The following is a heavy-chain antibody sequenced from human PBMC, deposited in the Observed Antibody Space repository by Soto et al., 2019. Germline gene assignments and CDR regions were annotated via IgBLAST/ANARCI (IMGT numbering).Heavy chain of an antibody. CDR2: IDHSGST. D-gene: IGHD6-19*01. Sequence: ETLSLTCAAYGGSFSGYYWSWIRQPPGKGLEWIGEIDHSGSTNYNPSLKSRVTISVDTSKNQFSLKLSSVTAADTAVYYCARGLVAVAYCDYWGQGTLVTVSS. CDR1: GGSFSGYY. V-gene: IGHV4-34*01. J-gene: IGHJ4*02. CDR3: ARGLVAVAYCDY.